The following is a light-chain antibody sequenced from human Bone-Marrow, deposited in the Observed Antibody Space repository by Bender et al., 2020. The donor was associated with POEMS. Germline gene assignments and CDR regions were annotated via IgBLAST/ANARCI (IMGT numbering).Light chain of an antibody. CDR1: SSDVGGYNF. CDR2: DVT. J-gene: IGLJ3*02. CDR3: CSYAGTYVV. V-gene: IGLV2-11*01. Sequence: QSALTQPRSVSGSPGQSVAISCTGTSSDVGGYNFVSWYQQHPDKAPKLIIYDVTKRPSGVPDRFSGSKSGNTASLTISGLQPEDEADYYCCSYAGTYVVFGAGTKLTAL.